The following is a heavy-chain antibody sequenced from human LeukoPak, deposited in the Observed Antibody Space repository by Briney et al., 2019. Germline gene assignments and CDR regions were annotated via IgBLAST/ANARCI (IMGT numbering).Heavy chain of an antibody. J-gene: IGHJ3*02. D-gene: IGHD3-22*01. CDR1: GYTFTNYW. CDR2: IHPGDSDT. Sequence: GESLKISCKGSGYTFTNYWIGWVRQMPGKGLEWMGIIHPGDSDTRYSPSFQGQVTISADKSISTAYLQWSSLKASDTAMYYCASSDYYDSSGYQKEDAFDIWGQGTMVTVSS. CDR3: ASSDYYDSSGYQKEDAFDI. V-gene: IGHV5-51*01.